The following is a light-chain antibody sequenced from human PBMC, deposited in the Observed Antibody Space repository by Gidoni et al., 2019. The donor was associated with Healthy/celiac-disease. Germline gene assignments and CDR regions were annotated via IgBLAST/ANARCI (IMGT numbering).Light chain of an antibody. CDR3: QQSYSTPGS. J-gene: IGKJ2*04. V-gene: IGKV1-39*01. CDR2: AAS. CDR1: QSISSY. Sequence: DIQMTHFPSSLSASVGDRVTITCRASQSISSYLNWYQQKPGKAPKLLIYAASSLQSGVPARFSGSGSGTDFTLTISSLQPEDFATYYCQQSYSTPGSFXXXTKVEIK.